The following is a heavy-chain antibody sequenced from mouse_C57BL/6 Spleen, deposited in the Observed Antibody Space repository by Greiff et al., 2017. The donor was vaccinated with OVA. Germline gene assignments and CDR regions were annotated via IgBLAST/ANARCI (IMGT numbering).Heavy chain of an antibody. CDR2: IDPSDSYT. V-gene: IGHV1-69*01. D-gene: IGHD3-2*02. CDR3: ASSDSSGYDYAIDY. CDR1: GYTFTSYW. J-gene: IGHJ4*01. Sequence: VQLQQPGAELVMPGASVKLSCKASGYTFTSYWMHWVKQRPGQGLEWIGEIDPSDSYTNYNQKFKGKSTLTVDKSSSTAYMQLSSLTSEDSAVYYCASSDSSGYDYAIDYWGQGTSVTVSS.